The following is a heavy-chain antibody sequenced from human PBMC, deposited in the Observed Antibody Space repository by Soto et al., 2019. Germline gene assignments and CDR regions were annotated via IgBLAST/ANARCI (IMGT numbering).Heavy chain of an antibody. Sequence: QLQLQESGPGLVKPSETLSLTCAVSGGSISSITYYWGWIRQPPGKGLEWIGSIYESVSTYYNPSLKSRVTISVDTSKTQFSLRLSSVTAADTAVYYCARRITVPDNYFDLWGQGTLVTVSS. D-gene: IGHD4-17*01. CDR1: GGSISSITYY. CDR2: IYESVST. V-gene: IGHV4-39*01. J-gene: IGHJ4*02. CDR3: ARRITVPDNYFDL.